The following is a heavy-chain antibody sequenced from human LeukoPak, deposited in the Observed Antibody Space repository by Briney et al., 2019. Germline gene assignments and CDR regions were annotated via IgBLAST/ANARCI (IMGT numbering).Heavy chain of an antibody. CDR1: GGSIRSGRYC. V-gene: IGHV4-61*02. CDR3: ATAIFGKNWFDP. D-gene: IGHD2/OR15-2a*01. CDR2: IYTSGST. J-gene: IGHJ5*02. Sequence: SQTLSLTCAASGGSIRSGRYCWSWIRQPAGKGLEWIGRIYTSGSTNYNPSLKSRVTISVDTSKNQFSLKLTSVTAADTAVYYCATAIFGKNWFDPWGQGTLVTVSS.